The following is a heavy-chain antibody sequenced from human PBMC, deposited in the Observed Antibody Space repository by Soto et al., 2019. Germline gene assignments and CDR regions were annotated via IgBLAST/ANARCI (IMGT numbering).Heavy chain of an antibody. Sequence: SETLSLTCAVYGWSFSGYYWSWIRQPPGKGLEWIGEINHSGSTNYNPSLKSRVTISVDTSKNQFSLKLSSVTAADTAVYYCARGGGNIVVVPAAIRGPGTRAYNWFDPWGQGTLVTVSS. CDR2: INHSGST. V-gene: IGHV4-34*01. CDR1: GWSFSGYY. J-gene: IGHJ5*02. D-gene: IGHD2-2*01. CDR3: ARGGGNIVVVPAAIRGPGTRAYNWFDP.